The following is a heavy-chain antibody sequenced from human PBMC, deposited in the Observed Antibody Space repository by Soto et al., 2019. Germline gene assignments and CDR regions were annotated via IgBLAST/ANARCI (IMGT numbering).Heavy chain of an antibody. CDR3: ARDFSIAAAGTPTSLDY. V-gene: IGHV1-46*01. J-gene: IGHJ4*02. D-gene: IGHD6-13*01. Sequence: QVQLVQSGAEVKKPGASVKVSCKASGYTFTSYYMHWVRQAPGQGLEWMGIINPSGGSTSYAQKFQGRVTMTRDTSTSTVYMELSSLRSEDTAVYYCARDFSIAAAGTPTSLDYWGQGTLVTVSS. CDR2: INPSGGST. CDR1: GYTFTSYY.